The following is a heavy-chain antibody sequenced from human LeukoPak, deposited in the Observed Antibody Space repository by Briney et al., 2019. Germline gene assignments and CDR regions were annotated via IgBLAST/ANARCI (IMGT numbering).Heavy chain of an antibody. CDR2: IGYDGSNK. J-gene: IGHJ4*02. V-gene: IGHV3-30*02. Sequence: GGSLRLSCAASGFTFSSYGMHWVRPAPGKGLGWVAFIGYDGSNKYYADSVKGRFTISRDNSKNTLYLQMNRLRAEDTAVYYCAKVRSGSFDYWGEGALVTVSS. CDR1: GFTFSSYG. D-gene: IGHD3-22*01. CDR3: AKVRSGSFDY.